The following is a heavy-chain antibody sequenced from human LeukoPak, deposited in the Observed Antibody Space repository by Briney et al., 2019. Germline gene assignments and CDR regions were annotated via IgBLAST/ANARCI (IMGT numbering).Heavy chain of an antibody. CDR1: GDSVSSNSAA. J-gene: IGHJ4*02. CDR3: ARDNSAFYVYFDY. D-gene: IGHD3-16*01. V-gene: IGHV6-1*01. CDR2: TYYRSKWYH. Sequence: SQTLSLTCDISGDSVSSNSAAWNWIRQSPSRGLEWLGRTYYRSKWYHDYALSVKSRIIINPGTSKNQFSLHLNSVTPEDTAVYYCARDNSAFYVYFDYWGQGTLVTVSS.